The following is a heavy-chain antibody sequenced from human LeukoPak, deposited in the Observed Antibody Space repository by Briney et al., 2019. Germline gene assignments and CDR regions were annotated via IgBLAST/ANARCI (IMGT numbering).Heavy chain of an antibody. V-gene: IGHV1-2*02. CDR3: ARVTWKTVIAAPDY. CDR1: GYTLTDNH. CDR2: IDPNSGVT. Sequence: GASVKVSCKASGYTLTDNHLYWVRQAPGQGLEWMGWIDPNSGVTNFAQNFQGSLTMTTDTSINTAYVEVSRLTSDDTAVYYCARVTWKTVIAAPDYWGQGTLVTVSS. J-gene: IGHJ4*02. D-gene: IGHD2-21*01.